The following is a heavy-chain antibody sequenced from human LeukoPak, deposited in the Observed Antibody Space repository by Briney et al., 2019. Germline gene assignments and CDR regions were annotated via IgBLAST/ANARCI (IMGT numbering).Heavy chain of an antibody. J-gene: IGHJ4*02. Sequence: GGSLRLSCAASGFTFNSYAMQWVRQAPGKGLEYVSGISSDGGSTYYANSVKGRFIISRDNSKNTVYLQMGSLRAEDMAVYYCARLWDIVVVPAAIPEVYFDYWGQGTLVTVSS. V-gene: IGHV3-64*01. D-gene: IGHD2-2*02. CDR1: GFTFNSYA. CDR3: ARLWDIVVVPAAIPEVYFDY. CDR2: ISSDGGST.